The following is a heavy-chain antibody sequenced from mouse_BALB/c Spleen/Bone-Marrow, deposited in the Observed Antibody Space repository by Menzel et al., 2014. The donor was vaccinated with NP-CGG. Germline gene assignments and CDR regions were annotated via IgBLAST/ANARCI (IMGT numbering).Heavy chain of an antibody. Sequence: DAKLVESGPGLVKPSQTVSLTCTVTGISITTGNYRWSWIRQFPGNKLEWIGYIYYSGTITYNPSLTTRTTITRDTSKNQFFLEMNSLTAEDTATYYCARDGGDVDFDYWGQGTTLTVSS. CDR2: IYYSGTI. V-gene: IGHV3-5*02. J-gene: IGHJ2*01. CDR1: GISITTGNYR. CDR3: ARDGGDVDFDY. D-gene: IGHD3-3*01.